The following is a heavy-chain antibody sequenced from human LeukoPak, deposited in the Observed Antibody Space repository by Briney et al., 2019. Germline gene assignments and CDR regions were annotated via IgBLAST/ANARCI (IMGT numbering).Heavy chain of an antibody. J-gene: IGHJ4*02. V-gene: IGHV4-59*12. CDR1: GGSISSYY. CDR2: IYYSGST. Sequence: SETLSLTCTVSGGSISSYYWSWIRQPPGKGLEWIGYIYYSGSTYYNPSLKSRVTMSVDTSKNQFSLKLTSVTAADTAVYYCARGGNELTAHLLVYWGQGTLVTVSS. D-gene: IGHD2-21*02. CDR3: ARGGNELTAHLLVY.